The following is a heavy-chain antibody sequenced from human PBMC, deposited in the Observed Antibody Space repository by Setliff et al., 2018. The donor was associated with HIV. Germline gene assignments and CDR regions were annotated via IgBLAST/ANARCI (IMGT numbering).Heavy chain of an antibody. CDR1: GGSFTSRSYY. D-gene: IGHD2-15*01. J-gene: IGHJ6*04. Sequence: KPSETLSLTCTVSGGSFTSRSYYWGWIRQPPGKGREWIGSIFHSGITYYNPSLKSRVTISVDTSKNQLSLKLTSVTSADTAISYCARTSSKCYSGNGMDVWGKGTTVTVSS. V-gene: IGHV4-39*01. CDR2: IFHSGIT. CDR3: ARTSSKCYSGNGMDV.